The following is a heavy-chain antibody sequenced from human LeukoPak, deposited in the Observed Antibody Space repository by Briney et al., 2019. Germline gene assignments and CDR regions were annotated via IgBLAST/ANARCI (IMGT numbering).Heavy chain of an antibody. CDR3: ARFGAYFDY. J-gene: IGHJ4*02. CDR1: GGSISSSSYY. CDR2: IYYSGST. D-gene: IGHD3-10*01. V-gene: IGHV4-39*07. Sequence: SETLSLTCTVSGGSISSSSYYWGWIRQPTGKGLEWIGSIYYSGSTYYNPSLKSRVTISVDTSKNQFSLRLSSVTAADTAVYYCARFGAYFDYWGQGTLVTVSS.